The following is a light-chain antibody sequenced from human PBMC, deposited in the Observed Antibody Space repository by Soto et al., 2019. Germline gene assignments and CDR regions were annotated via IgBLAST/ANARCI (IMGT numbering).Light chain of an antibody. CDR3: CSYAGRSTWV. Sequence: QSVLTQPASVSGSPGQSITISCTGIRIDVGNYILVSWYRQYPGKVPQLIIYEGSKRPSGVSFRFSGTKSDNTASLTISGLQAEDEAEYYCCSYAGRSTWVFGGGTKVTVL. V-gene: IGLV2-23*01. CDR2: EGS. CDR1: RIDVGNYIL. J-gene: IGLJ3*02.